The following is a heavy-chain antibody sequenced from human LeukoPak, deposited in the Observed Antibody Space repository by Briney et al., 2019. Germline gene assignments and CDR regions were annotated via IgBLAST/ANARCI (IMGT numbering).Heavy chain of an antibody. CDR2: ISFDGSKK. V-gene: IGHV3-30-3*01. CDR1: GFTFRSYS. CDR3: ARDRGPFIAAGALYFDY. Sequence: GRSLRLSCAGSGFTFRSYSMHWVRQAPGKGLEWVAIISFDGSKKYYADSVKGRFTIPRDNSRKTLYLQMNSLRAEDTAVYYCARDRGPFIAAGALYFDYWGQGTLLTVSS. D-gene: IGHD6-13*01. J-gene: IGHJ4*02.